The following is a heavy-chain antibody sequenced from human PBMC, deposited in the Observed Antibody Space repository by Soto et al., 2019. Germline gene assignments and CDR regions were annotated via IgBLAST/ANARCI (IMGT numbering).Heavy chain of an antibody. J-gene: IGHJ6*02. CDR3: ARGGVGYCTSGVCYYRYYYYGMDV. Sequence: EASVKVSCKASGYTFTSYYMHGVRQAPGQGLEWMGIINPSGGSTSYAQKFQGRVTMTRDTSTSTVYMELSSLRSEDTAVYYCARGGVGYCTSGVCYYRYYYYGMDVRGQGTTVTVSS. CDR2: INPSGGST. D-gene: IGHD2-8*01. V-gene: IGHV1-46*01. CDR1: GYTFTSYY.